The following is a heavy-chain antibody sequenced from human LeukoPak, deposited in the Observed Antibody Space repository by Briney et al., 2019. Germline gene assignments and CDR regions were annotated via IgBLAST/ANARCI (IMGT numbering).Heavy chain of an antibody. V-gene: IGHV3-74*01. J-gene: IGHJ4*02. CDR2: INSDGSFT. CDR1: GFTFSSYW. Sequence: PGGSLRLSCAASGFTFSSYWMHRVRQAPGKGLAWVSRINSDGSFTSYADSVKGRFTISRDNAKNTLYLQMNSLRPEDTDVYYCARESSSSFYTDYWGQGTLVTVSS. D-gene: IGHD6-13*01. CDR3: ARESSSSFYTDY.